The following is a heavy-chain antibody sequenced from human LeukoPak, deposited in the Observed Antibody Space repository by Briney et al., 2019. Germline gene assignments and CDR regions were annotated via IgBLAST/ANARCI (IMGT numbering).Heavy chain of an antibody. CDR3: ARGIYDYVWGSYRALDY. D-gene: IGHD3-16*02. J-gene: IGHJ4*02. Sequence: GGSLRLSFAASGFTFSSYAMHWARQAPGKGLEWVAVISYDGSNKYYADSVKGRFTISRDNSKNTLYLQMNSLRAEDTAVYYCARGIYDYVWGSYRALDYWGQGTLVTVSS. CDR1: GFTFSSYA. CDR2: ISYDGSNK. V-gene: IGHV3-30-3*01.